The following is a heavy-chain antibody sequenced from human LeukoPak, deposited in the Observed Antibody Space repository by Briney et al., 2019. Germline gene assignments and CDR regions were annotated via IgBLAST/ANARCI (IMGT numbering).Heavy chain of an antibody. J-gene: IGHJ4*02. CDR3: ARAPYVVPAAGLDY. D-gene: IGHD2-2*01. Sequence: PGGSLRLSCAASGFTFSSYAVSWVRQAPGKGLEWVSAISGSGGSTNYNPSLKSRVTISVDTSKNQFSLKLSSVTAADTAVYYCARAPYVVPAAGLDYWGQGTLVTVSS. CDR2: ISGSGGST. CDR1: GFTFSSYA. V-gene: IGHV3-23*02.